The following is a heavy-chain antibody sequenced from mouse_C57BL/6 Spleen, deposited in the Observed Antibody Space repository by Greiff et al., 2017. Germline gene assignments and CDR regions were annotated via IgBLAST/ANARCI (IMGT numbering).Heavy chain of an antibody. CDR3: TIYGSSYVDY. CDR2: IDPENGDT. J-gene: IGHJ2*01. V-gene: IGHV14-4*01. Sequence: EVKLQQSGAELVRPGASVKLSCTASGFNIKDDYMHWVKQRPEQGLEWIGWIDPENGDTEYASKFQGKATITADTSSNTAYLQLSSLTSEDTAVYYCTIYGSSYVDYWGQGTTLTVSS. D-gene: IGHD1-1*01. CDR1: GFNIKDDY.